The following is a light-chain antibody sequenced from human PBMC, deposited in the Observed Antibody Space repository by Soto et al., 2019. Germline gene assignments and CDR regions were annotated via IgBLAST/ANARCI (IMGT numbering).Light chain of an antibody. CDR2: DAS. CDR1: QSVSSF. J-gene: IGKJ1*01. Sequence: EIVLTQSPATLSLSPGERATLSCRASQSVSSFLAWYQQKPGQAPRLLIYDASSRATGIPARFSGSGSGTDFTLTIISLEPEDFAVYYCQQRSNWPVTFGQGTRVEIK. V-gene: IGKV3-11*01. CDR3: QQRSNWPVT.